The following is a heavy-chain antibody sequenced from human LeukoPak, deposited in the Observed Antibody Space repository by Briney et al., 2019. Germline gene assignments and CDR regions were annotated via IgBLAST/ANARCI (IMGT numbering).Heavy chain of an antibody. V-gene: IGHV3-23*01. J-gene: IGHJ4*02. D-gene: IGHD3-10*01. CDR3: AREHYYGSGSYRDFDH. CDR1: GFTFSSYA. Sequence: GGSLRLSCAASGFTFSSYAMSWVRQAPGKGLEWVSAIGARGTDTYYADSVKGRLTISRDNSETTLYLQMSSLRAEDTAVYCCAREHYYGSGSYRDFDHWGQGTLVTVSS. CDR2: IGARGTDT.